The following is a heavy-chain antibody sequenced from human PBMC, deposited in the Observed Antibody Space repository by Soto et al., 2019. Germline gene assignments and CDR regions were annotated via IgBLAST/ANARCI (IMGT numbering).Heavy chain of an antibody. Sequence: PGESLKISCEGSGFTFSSFWMSWVRQAPGKGLEWVANIKTDGSETHYVDSVKGRFTISRDNPKTSLFLQMNSLRVEDTAVYFCTSDRYPRFYHGSGSYPYYWGQGTPVTVSS. CDR1: GFTFSSFW. J-gene: IGHJ4*02. CDR3: TSDRYPRFYHGSGSYPYY. CDR2: IKTDGSET. V-gene: IGHV3-7*03. D-gene: IGHD3-10*01.